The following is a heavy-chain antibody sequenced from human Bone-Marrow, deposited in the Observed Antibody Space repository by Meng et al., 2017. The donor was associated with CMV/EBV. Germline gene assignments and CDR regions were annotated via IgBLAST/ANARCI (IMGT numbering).Heavy chain of an antibody. CDR1: GGSISSYY. D-gene: IGHD3-3*01. J-gene: IGHJ4*02. CDR2: IYYSGST. CDR3: ARVSITIFGVVIFYYFDY. V-gene: IGHV4-59*01. Sequence: GSLRLSCTVSGGSISSYYWSWIRQPPGKGLEWIGYIYYSGSTNYNPSPKSRVTISVDTYKNQFSLKLSSVTAADTAVYYCARVSITIFGVVIFYYFDYWGQGTLVTVSS.